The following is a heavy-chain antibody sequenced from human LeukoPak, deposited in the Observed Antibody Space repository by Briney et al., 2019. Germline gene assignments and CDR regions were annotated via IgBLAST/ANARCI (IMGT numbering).Heavy chain of an antibody. D-gene: IGHD6-19*01. Sequence: ASVKVSCNSSGYTFTVYYMHWLRQAPGQGLEWLGWINPNSGGTNYAQKFQGRVNMSRDTSISTAYMELSRLRSDDTAVYYCARGDSSGWYLVDYWGQGTLVTVSS. CDR2: INPNSGGT. V-gene: IGHV1-2*02. CDR1: GYTFTVYY. CDR3: ARGDSSGWYLVDY. J-gene: IGHJ4*02.